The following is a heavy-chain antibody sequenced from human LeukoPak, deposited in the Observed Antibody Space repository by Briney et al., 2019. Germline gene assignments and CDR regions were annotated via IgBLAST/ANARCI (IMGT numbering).Heavy chain of an antibody. D-gene: IGHD5-18*01. J-gene: IGHJ5*02. CDR3: ARVPGYSYGSNWFDP. V-gene: IGHV1-18*01. Sequence: EASVKVSCKASGYTFTSYGISWVRQAPGQGLEWMGWISAYNGNTNYAQKLQGRVTMTTDTSTSTAYMELRSLRSDDTAVYYCARVPGYSYGSNWFDPWGQGTLVTVSS. CDR2: ISAYNGNT. CDR1: GYTFTSYG.